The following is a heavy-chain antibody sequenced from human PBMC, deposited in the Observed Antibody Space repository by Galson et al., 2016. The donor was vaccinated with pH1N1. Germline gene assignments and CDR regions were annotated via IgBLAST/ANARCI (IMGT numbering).Heavy chain of an antibody. CDR2: IRQDGSEK. Sequence: SLRLSCAASGFIFSDYWMHWVRQAPGKGLEWVANIRQDGSEKYYVDSVKGRFTISRDNAKNSLYQQMNSLRAEDTAVYYCARRYFDLWGRGTLVTVSS. CDR1: GFIFSDYW. V-gene: IGHV3-7*01. CDR3: ARRYFDL. J-gene: IGHJ2*01.